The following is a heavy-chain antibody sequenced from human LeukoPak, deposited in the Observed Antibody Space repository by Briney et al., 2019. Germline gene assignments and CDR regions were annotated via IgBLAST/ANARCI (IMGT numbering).Heavy chain of an antibody. CDR1: GFTFSSYA. J-gene: IGHJ4*02. V-gene: IGHV3-23*01. CDR3: AKEIQTYYYDSSGCYGFDY. Sequence: GGSLRLSCAASGFTFSSYAMSWVRQAPGKGLEWVSAISGSGGSTYYADSVKGRFTISRDNSKNTLYLQMNSLRAEDTAVYYCAKEIQTYYYDSSGCYGFDYWGQGTLVTVSS. CDR2: ISGSGGST. D-gene: IGHD3-22*01.